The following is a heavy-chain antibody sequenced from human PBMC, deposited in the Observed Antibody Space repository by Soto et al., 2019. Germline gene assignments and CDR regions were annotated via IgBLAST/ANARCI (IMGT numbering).Heavy chain of an antibody. CDR1: GGSISSSSYY. J-gene: IGHJ4*02. CDR3: ARRYGANFDY. Sequence: LPETLSLTCTVSGGSISSSSYYCGWIRQPPGKGLEWIGSIYYSGSTNYNPSLKSRVTISVDTSKNQFSLKLSSVTAADTAVYYCARRYGANFDYWGQRTLVTVSS. D-gene: IGHD4-17*01. CDR2: IYYSGST. V-gene: IGHV4-39*07.